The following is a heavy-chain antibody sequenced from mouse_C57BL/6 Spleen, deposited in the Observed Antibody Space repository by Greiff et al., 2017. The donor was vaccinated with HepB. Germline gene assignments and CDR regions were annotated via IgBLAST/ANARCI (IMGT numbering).Heavy chain of an antibody. CDR1: GYSITSGYY. Sequence: EVKLEESGPGLVKPSQSLSLPCSVTGYSITSGYYWNWIRQFPGNKLEWMGYISYDGSNNYNPSLKNRISITRDTSKNQFFLKLNSVTTEDTATYYCARKGPYERAAMDYWGQRTSVTVSS. D-gene: IGHD1-1*01. CDR2: ISYDGSN. J-gene: IGHJ4*01. V-gene: IGHV3-6*01. CDR3: ARKGPYERAAMDY.